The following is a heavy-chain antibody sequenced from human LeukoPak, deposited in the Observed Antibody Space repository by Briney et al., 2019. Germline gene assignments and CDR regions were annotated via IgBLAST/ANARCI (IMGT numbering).Heavy chain of an antibody. V-gene: IGHV3-30*19. CDR3: ARALLRLIVATISYYYGMDV. CDR1: GFTFSSYS. Sequence: PGGSLRLSCAASGFTFSSYSMNWVRQAPGKGLEWVAVISYDGSNKYYADSVKGRFTISRDNSKNTLYLQMNSLRAEDTAVYYCARALLRLIVATISYYYGMDVWGQGTTVTVSS. J-gene: IGHJ6*02. CDR2: ISYDGSNK. D-gene: IGHD5-12*01.